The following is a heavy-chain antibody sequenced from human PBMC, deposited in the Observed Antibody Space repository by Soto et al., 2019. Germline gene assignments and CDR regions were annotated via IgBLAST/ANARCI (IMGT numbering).Heavy chain of an antibody. J-gene: IGHJ1*01. Sequence: ASVKVSCKASGYTFTSYDINWVRQATGQGLEWMGWMNPNSGNTGYAQKFQGRVTMTRNTSISTAYMELSSLRSEDTAEYYCAGGYDSSGYYYIWPYFQHWGQGTLVT. CDR1: GYTFTSYD. CDR3: AGGYDSSGYYYIWPYFQH. CDR2: MNPNSGNT. V-gene: IGHV1-8*01. D-gene: IGHD3-22*01.